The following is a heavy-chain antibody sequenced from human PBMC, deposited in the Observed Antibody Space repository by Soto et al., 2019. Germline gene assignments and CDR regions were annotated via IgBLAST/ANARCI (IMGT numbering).Heavy chain of an antibody. J-gene: IGHJ4*02. D-gene: IGHD6-6*01. Sequence: GGSLRLSCAASGFTFSSYSMNWVRQAPGKGLEWVSSISSSSSYIYYADSVKGRFTISRDNAKNSLYLQMNSLRAEDTAVYYCAKVVRKGYSSSSYDYWGQGTLVTVSS. V-gene: IGHV3-21*04. CDR2: ISSSSSYI. CDR3: AKVVRKGYSSSSYDY. CDR1: GFTFSSYS.